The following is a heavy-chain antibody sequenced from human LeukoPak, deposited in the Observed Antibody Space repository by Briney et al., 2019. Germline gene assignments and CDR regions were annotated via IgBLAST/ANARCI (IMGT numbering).Heavy chain of an antibody. V-gene: IGHV3-66*01. D-gene: IGHD3-22*01. Sequence: GGSLRLSCAVSGPSFSSNYMGWVGQAPGKGLEWVSIMYAGGASYYADSAKGRFTVSRDSSKNTLYLQMNSLRAEDTAVYYCARATVEGAYDYFDYWGQGSLVTVSS. CDR2: MYAGGAS. CDR1: GPSFSSNY. J-gene: IGHJ4*02. CDR3: ARATVEGAYDYFDY.